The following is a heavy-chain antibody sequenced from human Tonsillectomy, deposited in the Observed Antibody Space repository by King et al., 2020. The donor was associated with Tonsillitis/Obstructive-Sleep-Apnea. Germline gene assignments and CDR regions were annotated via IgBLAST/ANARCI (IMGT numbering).Heavy chain of an antibody. CDR2: IKQDGGET. CDR1: GFTFSTYW. J-gene: IGHJ6*03. CDR3: ARDKGMDV. V-gene: IGHV3-7*04. Sequence: VQLVESGGGLVQPGDSLRLSCAASGFTFSTYWMTWVRQAPGKGLEWGANIKQDGGETYYVDSVKGRFTISRDNAKSSLYLQMDSLRAEDTDVYYCARDKGMDVWGRGTTVTVSS.